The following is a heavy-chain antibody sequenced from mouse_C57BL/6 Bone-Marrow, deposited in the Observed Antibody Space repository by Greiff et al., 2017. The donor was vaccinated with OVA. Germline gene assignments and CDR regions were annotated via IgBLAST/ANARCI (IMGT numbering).Heavy chain of an antibody. J-gene: IGHJ4*01. V-gene: IGHV1-80*01. D-gene: IGHD1-1*01. CDR2: IYPGDGDT. Sequence: QVQLKQSGAELVKPGASVKISCKASGYAFSSYWMNWVKQRPGKGLEWIGQIYPGDGDTNYNGKFKGKATLTADKSSSTAYMQLSSLTSEDSAVYFCARRRNYYGSLMDYWGQGTSVTVSS. CDR3: ARRRNYYGSLMDY. CDR1: GYAFSSYW.